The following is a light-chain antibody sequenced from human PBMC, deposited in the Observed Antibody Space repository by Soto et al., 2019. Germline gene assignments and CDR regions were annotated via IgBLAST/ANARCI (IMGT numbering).Light chain of an antibody. V-gene: IGLV1-40*01. J-gene: IGLJ7*02. CDR1: SSNIGAGFD. CDR3: QSFHAGLRRVV. CDR2: GNN. Sequence: QSVLTQPPSMSGAPGQRVSISCTGSSSNIGAGFDVHWYQQLPGTAPKLLIYGNNNRPSGVPDRFSGSKSDTSASLSITGLQAEDYADYYCQSFHAGLRRVVFGGGIQLTAL.